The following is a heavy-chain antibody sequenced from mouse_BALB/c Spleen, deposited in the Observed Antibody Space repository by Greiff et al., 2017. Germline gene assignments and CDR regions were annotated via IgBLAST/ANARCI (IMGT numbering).Heavy chain of an antibody. Sequence: EVMLVESGGGLVQPGGSMKLSCVASGFTFSSYWMSWVRQSPEKGLEWVAEIRLKSDNYATHYAESVKGKFTISRDDSKSRLYLQMNSLRAEDTGIYYCTITTGRYFDVWGAGTTVTVSS. D-gene: IGHD1-1*01. CDR1: GFTFSSYW. CDR3: TITTGRYFDV. V-gene: IGHV6-6*02. J-gene: IGHJ1*01. CDR2: IRLKSDNYAT.